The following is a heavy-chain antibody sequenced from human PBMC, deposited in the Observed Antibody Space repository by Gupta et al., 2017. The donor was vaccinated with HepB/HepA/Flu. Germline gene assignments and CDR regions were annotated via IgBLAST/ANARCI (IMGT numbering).Heavy chain of an antibody. D-gene: IGHD2-21*01. CDR1: GGSISSSTYY. J-gene: IGHJ3*02. Sequence: QLQLQESGPGLVKPSETLSLTCTVSGGSISSSTYYWGWLRQPPGKGLEWIGSIYYTGSTYYNPSLKSRVTISVDTSKNRFSLRLSSVTAADTAVYYCARPAYCGGDCYSAEDAFDIWGQGTLVTVSS. CDR3: ARPAYCGGDCYSAEDAFDI. CDR2: IYYTGST. V-gene: IGHV4-39*01.